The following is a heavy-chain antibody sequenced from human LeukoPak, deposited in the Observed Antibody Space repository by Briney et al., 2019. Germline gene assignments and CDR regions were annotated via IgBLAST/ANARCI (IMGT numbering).Heavy chain of an antibody. V-gene: IGHV4-39*07. D-gene: IGHD7-27*01. Sequence: SETLSLTCTVSGGSIISSDYHWGWVRQPPGKGLEWIGTISYSGNTDYNPSLRSRVTISVDRSKNQFSLKLSSVTAADTAVYYCASSGDKKALFDYWGQGTLVTVSS. CDR3: ASSGDKKALFDY. CDR2: ISYSGNT. J-gene: IGHJ4*02. CDR1: GGSIISSDYH.